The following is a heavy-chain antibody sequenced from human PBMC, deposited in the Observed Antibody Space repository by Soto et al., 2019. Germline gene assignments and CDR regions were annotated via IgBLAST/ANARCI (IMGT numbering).Heavy chain of an antibody. CDR1: GDTFSSYT. D-gene: IGHD5-18*01. V-gene: IGHV1-69*02. J-gene: IGHJ4*02. CDR2: IIPILGIA. CDR3: ARVLGIQLWLTASFDY. Sequence: SVKVSCKASGDTFSSYTISWVRQAPGQGLEWMGRIIPILGIANYAQKFQGRVTITADKSTSTAYMELSSLRSEDTAVYYCARVLGIQLWLTASFDYWGQGTLVTVSS.